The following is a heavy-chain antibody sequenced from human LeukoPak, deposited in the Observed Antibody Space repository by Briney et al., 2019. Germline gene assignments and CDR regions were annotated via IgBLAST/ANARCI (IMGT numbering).Heavy chain of an antibody. V-gene: IGHV3-21*01. Sequence: GGSLRLSCAASGFTFSSYSMNWVRQAPGKGLELVSSISSSSSYIYYADSVKGRFTISRDNAKNSLYLQMNSLRAEDTAVYYCARDALWFGELYMNWFDPWGQGTLVTVSS. CDR1: GFTFSSYS. CDR3: ARDALWFGELYMNWFDP. J-gene: IGHJ5*02. CDR2: ISSSSSYI. D-gene: IGHD3-10*01.